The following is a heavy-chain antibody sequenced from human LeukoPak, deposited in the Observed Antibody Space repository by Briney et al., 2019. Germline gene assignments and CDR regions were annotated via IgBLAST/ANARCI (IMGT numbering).Heavy chain of an antibody. CDR3: TRRIHGYYNSSGYDEGWFDT. D-gene: IGHD3-22*01. Sequence: SETLSLTCAVSGYSISSGYYWGWIRQPPGKGLEWIGSIYHSGSTYYNPSLKSRVTISVDTSKNQFSLKLSSVTAADTAVYYFTRRIHGYYNSSGYDEGWFDTWGQGNLVTVSS. V-gene: IGHV4-38-2*01. CDR2: IYHSGST. J-gene: IGHJ5*02. CDR1: GYSISSGYY.